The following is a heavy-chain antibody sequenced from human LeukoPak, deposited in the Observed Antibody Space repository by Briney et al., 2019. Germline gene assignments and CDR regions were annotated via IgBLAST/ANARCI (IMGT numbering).Heavy chain of an antibody. CDR1: GGSISGYY. V-gene: IGHV4-59*08. J-gene: IGHJ4*02. D-gene: IGHD3-10*01. CDR3: ARLVRGVLDY. CDR2: IFYSGST. Sequence: SETLSLTCTVSGGSISGYYWSWIRQPPGKGLEWIGYIFYSGSTNYNPSLKSRVTISVDTSKNQFSLKLSSVTAADTAVYYCARLVRGVLDYWGQGTLVTVSS.